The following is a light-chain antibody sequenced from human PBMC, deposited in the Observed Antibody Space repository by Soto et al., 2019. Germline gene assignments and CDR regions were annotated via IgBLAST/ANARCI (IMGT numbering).Light chain of an antibody. CDR1: SSDAGGYNY. J-gene: IGLJ2*01. CDR2: EVN. V-gene: IGLV2-8*01. CDR3: SSDADSNNLV. Sequence: QSALTQPPSASGSPGQSVTISCTRTSSDAGGYNYVSWYQHHPGKAPKLVIYEVNKRPSGVPDRFSGSKSGNTASLTVSGLQAEDEAEYYCSSDADSNNLVFGGGTKLTVL.